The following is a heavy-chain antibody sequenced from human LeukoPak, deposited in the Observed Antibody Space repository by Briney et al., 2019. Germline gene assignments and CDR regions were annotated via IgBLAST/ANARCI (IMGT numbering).Heavy chain of an antibody. CDR3: ARHVGSHFWSGFRAYYYMDV. CDR1: GYSLTSYW. J-gene: IGHJ6*03. V-gene: IGHV5-51*01. Sequence: GEALKISCKGSGYSLTSYWIGWLRQTPGKGLEWLGVIYPGDSDTRYSPSFQGKVTISADKSISTAHLQCSSLKASDTAMYYCARHVGSHFWSGFRAYYYMDVWGKGTTVTVSS. CDR2: IYPGDSDT. D-gene: IGHD3-3*02.